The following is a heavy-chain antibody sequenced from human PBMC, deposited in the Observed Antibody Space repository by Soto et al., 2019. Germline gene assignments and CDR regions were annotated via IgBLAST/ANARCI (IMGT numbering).Heavy chain of an antibody. CDR1: GFTLDDYA. V-gene: IGHV3-9*01. D-gene: IGHD3-10*01. J-gene: IGHJ2*01. Sequence: EVQLVESGGGLVQPGRSLRLSCAASGFTLDDYAMHWVRQAPGKGLEWVSVISWNGGSIGYADSVRGRFTISRANAKNSLYLQMTSLRTEDTAFYYCAKDVGSGSYYSYSYFDLWGRGTLVTVSS. CDR2: ISWNGGSI. CDR3: AKDVGSGSYYSYSYFDL.